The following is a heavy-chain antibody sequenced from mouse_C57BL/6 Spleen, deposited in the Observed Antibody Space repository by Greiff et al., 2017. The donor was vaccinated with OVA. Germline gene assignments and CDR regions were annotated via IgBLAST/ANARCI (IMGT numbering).Heavy chain of an antibody. J-gene: IGHJ2*01. V-gene: IGHV1-72*01. D-gene: IGHD2-1*01. Sequence: VQLQQPGAELVKPGASVKLSCKASGYTFTSYWMHWVKQRPGRGLEWIGRIDPNSGGTKYNEKFKSKATLTVDKPSSTAYMQLSSLTSEDSAAYYCARSGDLLWSRYFDYWGQGTTLTVSS. CDR3: ARSGDLLWSRYFDY. CDR1: GYTFTSYW. CDR2: IDPNSGGT.